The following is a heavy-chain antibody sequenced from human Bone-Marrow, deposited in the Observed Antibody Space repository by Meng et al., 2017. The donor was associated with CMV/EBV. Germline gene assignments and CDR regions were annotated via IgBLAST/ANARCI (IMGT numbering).Heavy chain of an antibody. V-gene: IGHV1-2*04. CDR1: GYTFTGYY. CDR3: ARDFILGITHFPFDP. J-gene: IGHJ5*02. CDR2: INPNSGGT. D-gene: IGHD3-10*01. Sequence: ASVKVSCKASGYTFTGYYMHWVRQAPGQGLEWMGWINPNSGGTNYAQKFQGWVTMTRDTSISTAYMELSRLRSDDTAVYYCARDFILGITHFPFDPWGQGKLVTVSS.